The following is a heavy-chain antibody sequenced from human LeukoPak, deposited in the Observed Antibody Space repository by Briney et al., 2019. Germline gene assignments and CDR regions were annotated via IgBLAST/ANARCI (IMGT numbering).Heavy chain of an antibody. Sequence: SQTLSLTCTVSGASISSGDYYCSWIRQPPGKGLEWIGYIHDSGSTYYTPSLKSRIAISVDRSKNQISLRLSSVTAADTAVYYCARALGPEIDYWGQGTLVIVSS. CDR2: IHDSGST. D-gene: IGHD1-14*01. CDR3: ARALGPEIDY. CDR1: GASISSGDYY. J-gene: IGHJ4*02. V-gene: IGHV4-30-4*01.